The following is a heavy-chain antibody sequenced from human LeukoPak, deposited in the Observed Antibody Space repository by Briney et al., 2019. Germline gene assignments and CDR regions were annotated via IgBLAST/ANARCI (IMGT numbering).Heavy chain of an antibody. CDR2: ISSSSSYI. Sequence: GGSLRLSCAASGFTFSSYSMNWVRQAPGKGLEWVSSISSSSSYIYYADSVRGRFTISRDNAKNSLYLQMNSLRAEDTAVYYCARDSFSSGRYLGAFDIWGQGTMVTVSS. J-gene: IGHJ3*02. V-gene: IGHV3-21*01. CDR1: GFTFSSYS. CDR3: ARDSFSSGRYLGAFDI. D-gene: IGHD6-19*01.